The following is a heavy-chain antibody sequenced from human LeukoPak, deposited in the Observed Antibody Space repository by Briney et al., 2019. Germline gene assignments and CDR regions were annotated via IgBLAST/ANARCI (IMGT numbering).Heavy chain of an antibody. V-gene: IGHV1-46*01. CDR2: INPSGGST. CDR3: ARDPGRGNWFDP. CDR1: GYTFTSYY. J-gene: IGHJ5*02. Sequence: GASVKVSCKASGYTFTSYYMHWVRQAPGQGLEWMGIINPSGGSTSYAQKFQGRVTMTRNTSTSTVYMELSSLRSEDTAVYYCARDPGRGNWFDPWGQGTLVTVSS.